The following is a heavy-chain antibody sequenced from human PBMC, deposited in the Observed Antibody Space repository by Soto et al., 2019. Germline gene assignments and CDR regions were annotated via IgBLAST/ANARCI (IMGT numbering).Heavy chain of an antibody. J-gene: IGHJ4*02. CDR2: INRDGDEE. V-gene: IGHV3-7*03. CDR1: GFTFSDYW. CDR3: ARDLRGGYNSFDY. D-gene: IGHD5-12*01. Sequence: VQLVESGGDLVQPGGSLRLSCAASGFTFSDYWMTWVRQAPGQGLEWVANINRDGDEENYVHSVKGRFTISRDNAKNSLSLHLSSLRADDTAVYYCARDLRGGYNSFDYWGQGALVTVSS.